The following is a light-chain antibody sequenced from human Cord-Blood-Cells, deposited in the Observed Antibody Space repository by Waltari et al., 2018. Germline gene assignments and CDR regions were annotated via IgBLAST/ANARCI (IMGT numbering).Light chain of an antibody. CDR2: AAS. CDR1: QSISSY. V-gene: IGKV1-39*01. CDR3: QQSDSTIT. Sequence: DIQMTQSPSSLSASVGDRVTITCRASQSISSYLNWYQQKPGKAPKLLIYAASSLQSGVPSRFSGGVAGTDFTLTISSLQPEDFATYYCQQSDSTITFGQGTRLEIK. J-gene: IGKJ5*01.